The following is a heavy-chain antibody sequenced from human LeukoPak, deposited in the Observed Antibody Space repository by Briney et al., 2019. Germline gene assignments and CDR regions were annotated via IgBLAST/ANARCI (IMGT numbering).Heavy chain of an antibody. Sequence: GGSLRLSCAASGFTFSRNWMSWVRQAPGKGLEWVGRIKSRTDGGTTDYAAPLKGRFTISRDDSKNTLYLQMNSLKTEDTAVYFCTTGILVVRYFDSWGQGTLVTVSS. V-gene: IGHV3-15*01. CDR3: TTGILVVRYFDS. CDR1: GFTFSRNW. J-gene: IGHJ4*02. D-gene: IGHD3-22*01. CDR2: IKSRTDGGTT.